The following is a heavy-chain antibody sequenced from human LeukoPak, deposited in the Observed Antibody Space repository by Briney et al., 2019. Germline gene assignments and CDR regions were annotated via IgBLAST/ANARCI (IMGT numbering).Heavy chain of an antibody. Sequence: TGGSLRLSCAASGFTFSYYSMNWVRQAPGKGLEWVSYISSSSKTIYYADSVKGRFTISRDNSKNTLYLQMNSLRAEDTAVYYCAHISSSWPDYWGQGTLVTVSS. CDR2: ISSSSKTI. V-gene: IGHV3-48*01. D-gene: IGHD6-13*01. J-gene: IGHJ4*02. CDR1: GFTFSYYS. CDR3: AHISSSWPDY.